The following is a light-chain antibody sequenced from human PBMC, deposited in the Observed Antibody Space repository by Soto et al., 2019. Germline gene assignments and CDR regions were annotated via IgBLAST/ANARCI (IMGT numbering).Light chain of an antibody. Sequence: QSVLTQPRSVSGSPGQSGTISCTGTNSDVGGYNFVSWYQQLPGKAPKLMISAVSQRPSGVPDRFSGSKSGNTASLTISGLQADDEADYFCCSYTASDIWVFGGGTKVTVL. CDR1: NSDVGGYNF. CDR2: AVS. J-gene: IGLJ3*02. CDR3: CSYTASDIWV. V-gene: IGLV2-11*01.